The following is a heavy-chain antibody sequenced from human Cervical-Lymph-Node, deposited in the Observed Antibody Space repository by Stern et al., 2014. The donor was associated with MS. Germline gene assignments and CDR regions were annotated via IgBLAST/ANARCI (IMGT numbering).Heavy chain of an antibody. CDR2: INPNKGDP. CDR3: ARDLGTVTTPGDY. Sequence: LQLVESGAEVKKPGASVSVSCKASGYTLTAYYLHWVRQAPGHGLEWMGWINPNKGDPKYAQRFQGRGTMTRDTDISTAYMGLSSLTSDDTAIYYCARDLGTVTTPGDYWGQGTLVTVSS. D-gene: IGHD4-17*01. V-gene: IGHV1-2*02. CDR1: GYTLTAYY. J-gene: IGHJ4*02.